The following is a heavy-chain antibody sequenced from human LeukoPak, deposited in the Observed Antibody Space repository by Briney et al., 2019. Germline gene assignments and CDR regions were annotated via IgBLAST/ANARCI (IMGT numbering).Heavy chain of an antibody. Sequence: PGGSLRLSCAASGFTFSDYHMNWVRQAPGKGLEWVAYISSASNYIYCADSVKGRLTVSRDNAKNSLYLQMDSLRAEDTAVYYCTRDVTSYGHFDSWGQGTLVTVAS. CDR1: GFTFSDYH. J-gene: IGHJ4*02. D-gene: IGHD3-16*01. V-gene: IGHV3-21*01. CDR2: ISSASNYI. CDR3: TRDVTSYGHFDS.